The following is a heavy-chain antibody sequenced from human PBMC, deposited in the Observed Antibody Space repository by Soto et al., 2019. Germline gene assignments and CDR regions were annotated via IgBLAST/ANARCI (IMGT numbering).Heavy chain of an antibody. D-gene: IGHD1-26*01. CDR2: ISNSVST. CDR1: GGSVTSDEDY. V-gene: IGHV4-30-4*01. Sequence: SKTLSLTCTVSGGSVTSDEDYWTWIRQSPGKGLEWIGYISNSVSTGYNASPKTRLSMSVDRSKNQFTLRLTSVTDADTAVYFCATESGSTYGYFDHWGQGTQVAVS. J-gene: IGHJ4*02. CDR3: ATESGSTYGYFDH.